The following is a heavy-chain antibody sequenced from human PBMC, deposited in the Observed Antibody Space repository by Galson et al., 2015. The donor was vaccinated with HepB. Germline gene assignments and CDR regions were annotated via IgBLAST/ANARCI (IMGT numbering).Heavy chain of an antibody. CDR1: GFTFSSYS. Sequence: SLRLSCAASGFTFSSYSMNWVRQAPGKGLEWVSYISSSSSTIYYADSVKGRFTISRDNAKNSLYLQMNSLRDDDTAVYYCARVFWGRDDFWSGYSYYYYMDVWGKGTTVTVSS. J-gene: IGHJ6*03. CDR3: ARVFWGRDDFWSGYSYYYYMDV. D-gene: IGHD3-3*01. V-gene: IGHV3-48*02. CDR2: ISSSSSTI.